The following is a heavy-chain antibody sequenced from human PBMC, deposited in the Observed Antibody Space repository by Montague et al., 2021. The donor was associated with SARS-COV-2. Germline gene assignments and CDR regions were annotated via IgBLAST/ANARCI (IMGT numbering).Heavy chain of an antibody. CDR1: GGSISSYL. D-gene: IGHD2-15*01. J-gene: IGHJ4*02. CDR3: ARASHGSADPIEY. V-gene: IGHV4-59*12. CDR2: IYYSGKT. Sequence: SETLSLTCTVSGGSISSYLWTWIRQPPGKGLEWIGYIYYSGKTNYNLSLSSRVTMSVDKSTNQFSLKLNSVTAADAAVYFCARASHGSADPIEYWGQGTLVTVSS.